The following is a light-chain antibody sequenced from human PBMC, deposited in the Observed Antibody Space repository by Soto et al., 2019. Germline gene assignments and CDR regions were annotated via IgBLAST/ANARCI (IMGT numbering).Light chain of an antibody. CDR1: QGISSY. Sequence: DIQLTQSPSFLSASVGDRVTITCRASQGISSYLAWYQQKPGKAPKLLIYAASTLQSGVPSRFSGSGSGTEFTLTISSLQAEDFATYYCQQLNSYPLTLGPGTKVDIK. CDR2: AAS. CDR3: QQLNSYPLT. J-gene: IGKJ3*01. V-gene: IGKV1-9*01.